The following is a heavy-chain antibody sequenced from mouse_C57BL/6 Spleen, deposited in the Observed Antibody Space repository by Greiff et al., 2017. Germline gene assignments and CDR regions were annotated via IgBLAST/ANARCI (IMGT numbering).Heavy chain of an antibody. Sequence: VQLKQSGPELVKPGDSVKISCKASGYSFTGYFMNWVMQSHGKSLEWIGRINPYNGDTFYNQKFKGKATLTVDKSSSTAHMELRSLTSEDSAVYYCARSVYYDYDAAGFAYWGQGTLVTVSA. J-gene: IGHJ3*01. D-gene: IGHD2-4*01. V-gene: IGHV1-20*01. CDR1: GYSFTGYF. CDR3: ARSVYYDYDAAGFAY. CDR2: INPYNGDT.